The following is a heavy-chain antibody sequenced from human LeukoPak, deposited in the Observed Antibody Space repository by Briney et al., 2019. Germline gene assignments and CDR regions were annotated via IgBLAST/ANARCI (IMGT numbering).Heavy chain of an antibody. D-gene: IGHD6-19*01. V-gene: IGHV4-59*08. J-gene: IGHJ5*02. CDR2: IHYSGST. CDR3: ARHRGVYTRGWSNWFDP. CDR1: GGSISNYY. Sequence: SETLSLTCTVPGGSISNYYWSWIRRPPGKGLEWIGYIHYSGSTNYIPSLKSRVTISVDTSKNQFSLRLNSVTAADTAVYYCARHRGVYTRGWSNWFDPWGQGTLVTVSS.